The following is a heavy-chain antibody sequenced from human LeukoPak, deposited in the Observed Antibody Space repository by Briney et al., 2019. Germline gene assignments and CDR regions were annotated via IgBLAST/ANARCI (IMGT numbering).Heavy chain of an antibody. D-gene: IGHD3-3*01. V-gene: IGHV4-59*01. CDR3: ARHFWSGRTNYYYSSMDV. Sequence: PSETLSLSCTVSSGSISSSYWSWIRQPPGKGLEWIGYMDYSGSTNYNPSLKSRVTISADTSKNQFSLKLSSVTAADTAVYYCARHFWSGRTNYYYSSMDVWGQGTTVTVSS. CDR2: MDYSGST. CDR1: SGSISSSY. J-gene: IGHJ6*02.